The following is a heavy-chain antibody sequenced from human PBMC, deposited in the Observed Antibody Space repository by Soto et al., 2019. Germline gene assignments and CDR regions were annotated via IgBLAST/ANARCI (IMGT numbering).Heavy chain of an antibody. V-gene: IGHV3-23*01. CDR3: AKRRGAGGHFDY. Sequence: VQLLESGGGLVQPEGSLRLSCAASGFTFSSYAMGWVRQGPGKGLEWVAVVSIGGSTHYADSVRGRFTISRDNSKNTLSLQMNSLTAEDTAVYFCAKRRGAGGHFDYWGQGPLVTVSS. CDR2: VSIGGST. CDR1: GFTFSSYA. D-gene: IGHD2-15*01. J-gene: IGHJ4*02.